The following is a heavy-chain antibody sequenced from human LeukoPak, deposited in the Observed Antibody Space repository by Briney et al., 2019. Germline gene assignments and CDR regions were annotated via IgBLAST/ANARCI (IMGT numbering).Heavy chain of an antibody. CDR2: ISYDGNNK. CDR3: ARAHNSGWSYFDY. J-gene: IGHJ4*02. Sequence: TGGSLRLSCAASGFTFSNYAMHWVRQAPGQGLEWLAVISYDGNNKYYADSVKGRFTISRDNSKNTLYLQMNSLRPEDTAVYYCARAHNSGWSYFDYWGQGTLVTVSS. D-gene: IGHD6-19*01. V-gene: IGHV3-30-3*01. CDR1: GFTFSNYA.